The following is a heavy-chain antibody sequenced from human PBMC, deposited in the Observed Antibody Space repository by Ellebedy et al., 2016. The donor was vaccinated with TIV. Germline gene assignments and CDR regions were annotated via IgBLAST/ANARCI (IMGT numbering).Heavy chain of an antibody. CDR3: ARGRYHGDKCYSSYFYH. CDR1: GYPFTAYD. CDR2: MNPDSGNT. V-gene: IGHV1-8*01. D-gene: IGHD2-15*01. Sequence: ASVKVSXXASGYPFTAYDINWVRQVTGQGLEWMGWMNPDSGNTGYTQKFQGRVTMTKNTSARTAYMELNSLGSEDTAVYYCARGRYHGDKCYSSYFYHWGQGTLVTVSS. J-gene: IGHJ1*01.